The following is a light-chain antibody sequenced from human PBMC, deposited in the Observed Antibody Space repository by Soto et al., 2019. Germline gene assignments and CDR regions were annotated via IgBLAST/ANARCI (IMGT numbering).Light chain of an antibody. CDR1: SSDVGRYDY. CDR2: DVT. J-gene: IGLJ3*02. Sequence: QSALTQPRSVSASPGQSVTISCTGTSSDVGRYDYVSWYQQHPGKAPKLIVYDVTERPSGVPDRFSGSKSGNTASLTISGLQSEDEATYYCAAWDDSLNGRVFGGGTKVTVL. V-gene: IGLV2-11*01. CDR3: AAWDDSLNGRV.